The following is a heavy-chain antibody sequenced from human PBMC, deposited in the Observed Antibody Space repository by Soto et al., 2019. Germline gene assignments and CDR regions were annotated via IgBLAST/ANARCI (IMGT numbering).Heavy chain of an antibody. CDR2: IYYSGST. Sequence: QVHLQESGPGLVKASQTLSLTCTVSGGSISGGGGYYWSWIRRHPGKGLEWIGYIYYSGSTYYNPSLKSRATISVDTSENQFSLKLSSVTAADTAVYYCARRASSGRDPFYFDYWGQGTLVAVS. CDR3: ARRASSGRDPFYFDY. D-gene: IGHD6-6*01. V-gene: IGHV4-31*03. CDR1: GGSISGGGGYY. J-gene: IGHJ4*02.